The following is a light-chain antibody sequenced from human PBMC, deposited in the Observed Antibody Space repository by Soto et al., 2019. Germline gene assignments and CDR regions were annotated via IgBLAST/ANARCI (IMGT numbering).Light chain of an antibody. CDR1: QSIRNH. CDR3: QQSYRTPLT. J-gene: IGKJ2*01. Sequence: IQMTQSPSSLSASVGDRVTITCRASQSIRNHLNWYQQKPGKAPKLLIHTASTLQSGVPSRFSGSGSGTDFTLTISSLQPEDFATYYCQQSYRTPLTFGQGAKLEIK. V-gene: IGKV1-39*01. CDR2: TAS.